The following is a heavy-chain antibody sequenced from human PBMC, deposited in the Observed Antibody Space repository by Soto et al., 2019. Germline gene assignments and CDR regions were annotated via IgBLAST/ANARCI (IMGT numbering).Heavy chain of an antibody. V-gene: IGHV3-23*01. CDR2: ISGSGGST. J-gene: IGHJ5*02. CDR3: AKDTTIVATIPAWFDP. D-gene: IGHD5-12*01. CDR1: GFTFSSYA. Sequence: PGGSLRLSCAASGFTFSSYAMSWVRQAPGKGLEWVSAISGSGGSTYYADSVKGRFTISRDNSKNTLYLQMNSLRAEDTAVYYCAKDTTIVATIPAWFDPWGQGTLVTGSS.